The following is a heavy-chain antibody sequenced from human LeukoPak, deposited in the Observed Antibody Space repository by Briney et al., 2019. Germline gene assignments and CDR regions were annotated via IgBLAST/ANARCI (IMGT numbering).Heavy chain of an antibody. CDR1: GGSISSSSYY. J-gene: IGHJ4*02. CDR3: ACHRILYTPGAGYVDY. D-gene: IGHD2-8*01. V-gene: IGHV4-39*07. Sequence: SETLSLTCTVSGGSISSSSYYWGWIRQPPGKGLEWIGSIYYSGSTYYNPSLKSRVTISVDTSKNQFSLKLSSVTAADTAVYYCACHRILYTPGAGYVDYWGQGTLVTVSS. CDR2: IYYSGST.